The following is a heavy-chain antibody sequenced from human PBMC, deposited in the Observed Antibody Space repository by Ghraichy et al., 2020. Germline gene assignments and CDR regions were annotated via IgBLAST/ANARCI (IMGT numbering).Heavy chain of an antibody. CDR3: AAAGEVGGRFDP. V-gene: IGHV3-7*03. CDR2: IKQDGSEK. J-gene: IGHJ5*02. CDR1: GFTFSSYW. D-gene: IGHD6-19*01. Sequence: GSLNISCAASGFTFSSYWMSWVRQAPGKGLEWVADIKQDGSEKYYVDSVKGRFTISRDNAKNSLYLHMNSLRAEDTAVYYCAAAGEVGGRFDPWGQGTLVTVSS.